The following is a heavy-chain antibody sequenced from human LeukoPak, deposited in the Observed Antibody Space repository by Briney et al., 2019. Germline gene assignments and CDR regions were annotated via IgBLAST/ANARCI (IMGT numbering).Heavy chain of an antibody. J-gene: IGHJ6*02. CDR3: ARHPWVPLMRRGLDV. CDR1: GGYVTSYY. V-gene: IGHV4-59*08. Sequence: SETLSLTCTVSGGYVTSYYWSWIRQPPGKGLEWIGYINSIGTTNYDPSLKSRVTMSVDTSNNQFSLKLTSVTAADTAVYYCARHPWVPLMRRGLDVWGQGTTVTVSS. CDR2: INSIGTT. D-gene: IGHD2-8*01.